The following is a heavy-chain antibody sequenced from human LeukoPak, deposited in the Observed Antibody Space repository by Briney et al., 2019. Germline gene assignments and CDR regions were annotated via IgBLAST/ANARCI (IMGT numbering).Heavy chain of an antibody. CDR2: ISGSGGST. D-gene: IGHD3-22*01. CDR1: GLTFSSYA. J-gene: IGHJ1*01. CDR3: AKDYYDSSGPLPTEYFQH. Sequence: GGSLRLSCAASGLTFSSYAMSWVRQAPWKGLEWVSGISGSGGSTYYADSVKGRFTISRDNSKNTLYLQMNSLRAEDTAVYYCAKDYYDSSGPLPTEYFQHWSQGTLVTVSS. V-gene: IGHV3-23*01.